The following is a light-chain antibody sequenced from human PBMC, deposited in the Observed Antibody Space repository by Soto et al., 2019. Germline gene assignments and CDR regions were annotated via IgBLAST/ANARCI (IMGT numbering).Light chain of an antibody. CDR3: QQNNIPPFA. CDR1: QSISSY. CDR2: VAS. V-gene: IGKV1-39*01. J-gene: IGKJ1*01. Sequence: DIQMTQSPASLSASVGDRVTITCRASQSISSYLNWYQQQPGEAPKLLNYVASSLTSSVASRFSGSGSGTEFLITISSLHPEVSATYYCQQNNIPPFAFGPGTRVDIK.